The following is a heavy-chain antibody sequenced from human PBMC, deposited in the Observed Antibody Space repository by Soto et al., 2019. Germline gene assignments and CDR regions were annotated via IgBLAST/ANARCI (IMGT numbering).Heavy chain of an antibody. CDR3: ARERTGTTSMDV. D-gene: IGHD1-1*01. Sequence: ASVKVSCKATGYTFTSYGISWVRQAPGQGLEWMGWISAYNGNINYAQKLQGRVTMTTDTSTSTAYMELSSLRSEDTAVYYCARERTGTTSMDVWGQGTTFTVSS. J-gene: IGHJ6*02. V-gene: IGHV1-18*01. CDR2: ISAYNGNI. CDR1: GYTFTSYG.